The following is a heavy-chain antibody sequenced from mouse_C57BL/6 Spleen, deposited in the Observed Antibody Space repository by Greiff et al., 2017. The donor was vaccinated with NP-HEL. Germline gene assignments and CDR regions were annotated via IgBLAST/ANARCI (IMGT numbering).Heavy chain of an antibody. Sequence: QVHVKQPGAELVRPGSSVKLSCKASGYTFTSYWMDWVKQRPGQGLEWIGNIYPSDSETHYNQKFKDKATLTVDKSSSTAYMQLSSLTSEDSAVYYCARYDGYYGRFAYWGQGTLVTVSA. CDR1: GYTFTSYW. CDR3: ARYDGYYGRFAY. J-gene: IGHJ3*01. CDR2: IYPSDSET. V-gene: IGHV1-61*01. D-gene: IGHD2-3*01.